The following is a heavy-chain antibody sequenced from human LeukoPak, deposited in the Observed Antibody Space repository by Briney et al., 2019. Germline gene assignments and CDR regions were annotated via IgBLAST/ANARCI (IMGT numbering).Heavy chain of an antibody. V-gene: IGHV4-39*07. CDR1: GGSISSNSYY. D-gene: IGHD6-19*01. J-gene: IGHJ4*02. CDR2: IYYSGST. Sequence: SETLSLTCTVSGGSISSNSYYWGWIRQPPGKGLEWIGSIYYSGSTYYNPSLKSRVTISVDTSKNQFSLKLSSMTAADTAVYYCARDEYNSGWYPWDYWGQGTLVTVSS. CDR3: ARDEYNSGWYPWDY.